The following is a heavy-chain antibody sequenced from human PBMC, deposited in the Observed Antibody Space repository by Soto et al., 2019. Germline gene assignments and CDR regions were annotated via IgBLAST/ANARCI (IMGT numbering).Heavy chain of an antibody. D-gene: IGHD6-19*01. J-gene: IGHJ4*02. V-gene: IGHV4-59*01. Sequence: SETLSLTCTVSGDSISNYYWTWIRQPPGKGLEWIGCFYNSGNTNYNPSLKSRVTISVDTSNNQFSLRVNSVTAADTAVYYCARTSPVAGGFDYWGQGILVTVSS. CDR1: GDSISNYY. CDR3: ARTSPVAGGFDY. CDR2: FYNSGNT.